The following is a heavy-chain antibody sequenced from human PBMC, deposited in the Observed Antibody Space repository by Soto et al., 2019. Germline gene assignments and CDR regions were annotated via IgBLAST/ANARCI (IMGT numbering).Heavy chain of an antibody. V-gene: IGHV5-10-1*01. Sequence: GESLKISCKGSGYSFTSYWISWVRQMPGKGLEWMGRIDPSDSYTNYSPSFQGDVTISADKSISTAYLQWSSLKASDTAMYYCSRHTRSVRFLEWLFDYWGQGTLVTVSS. D-gene: IGHD3-3*01. CDR1: GYSFTSYW. J-gene: IGHJ4*02. CDR2: IDPSDSYT. CDR3: SRHTRSVRFLEWLFDY.